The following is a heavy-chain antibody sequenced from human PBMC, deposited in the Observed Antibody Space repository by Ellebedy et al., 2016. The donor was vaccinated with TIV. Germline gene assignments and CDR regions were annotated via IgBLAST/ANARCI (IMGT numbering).Heavy chain of an antibody. V-gene: IGHV4-31*03. J-gene: IGHJ5*02. CDR1: GGPIRRGGYY. D-gene: IGHD6-6*01. CDR2: IYYSGST. CDR3: ATFSSSSFSWFDP. Sequence: MPSETLSLTCTVSGGPIRRGGYYWTWIRQHPGKSPEWIGNIYYSGSTSYNPSLKSRATISVDTTKNQFSLQLTSMTAADTAVYYCATFSSSSFSWFDPWGQGTQVTVSS.